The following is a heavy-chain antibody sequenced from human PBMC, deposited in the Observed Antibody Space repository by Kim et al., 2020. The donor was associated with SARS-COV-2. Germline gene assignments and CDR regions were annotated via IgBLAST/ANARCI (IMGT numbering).Heavy chain of an antibody. CDR1: GFTFSSYA. Sequence: GGSLRLSCAASGFTFSSYAMSWVRQAPGKGLEWVSAISGSGGSTYYADSVKGRFTISRDNSKNTLYLQMNSLRAEDTAVYYCAKDDGPIAAAESGGYYYGMDVWGQGTTVTVSS. J-gene: IGHJ6*02. D-gene: IGHD6-13*01. CDR3: AKDDGPIAAAESGGYYYGMDV. CDR2: ISGSGGST. V-gene: IGHV3-23*01.